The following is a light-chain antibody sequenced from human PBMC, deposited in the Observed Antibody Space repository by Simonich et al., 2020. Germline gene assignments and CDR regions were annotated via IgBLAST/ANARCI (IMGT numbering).Light chain of an antibody. CDR3: MQGIHLPLT. J-gene: IGKJ4*01. CDR2: EVS. CDR1: QSLLHSDGKTD. V-gene: IGKV2-29*02. Sequence: DIVMTQTPLSLSVTPGQPASISCKSSQSLLHSDGKTDLYWYLQKPGQSPQLLIYEVSGRVSGVPDRFSGSGSGTDFTLKISRVRAEDVGVYYCMQGIHLPLTFGGGTKVEIK.